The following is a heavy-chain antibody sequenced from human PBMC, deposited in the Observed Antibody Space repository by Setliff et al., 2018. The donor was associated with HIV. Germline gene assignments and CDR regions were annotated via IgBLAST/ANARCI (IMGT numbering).Heavy chain of an antibody. CDR3: ARILPVDY. CDR1: GDSISSGGYY. V-gene: IGHV4-31*03. CDR2: IYYSGST. Sequence: PSETLSLTCNVSGDSISSGGYYWSWIRQHPGKGLEWIGYIYYSGSTYYNPSLKSRITISVDTSKNQFSLKLSSVTAADTAVYYCARILPVDYWGQGTLVTVSS. J-gene: IGHJ4*02.